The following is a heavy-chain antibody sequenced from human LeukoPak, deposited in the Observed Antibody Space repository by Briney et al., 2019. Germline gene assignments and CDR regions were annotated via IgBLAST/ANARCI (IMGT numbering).Heavy chain of an antibody. CDR1: GFTFSSYS. CDR3: ARGIAGSFDY. V-gene: IGHV3-21*01. J-gene: IGHJ4*02. Sequence: GRSLRLSCAASGFTFSSYSMNWVRQAPGKGREWVSSISSSSSYIYYADSVKGRFTISRDNAKNSLYLQMNSLRAEETAVYYCARGIAGSFDYWGQGTLVTVSS. D-gene: IGHD6-13*01. CDR2: ISSSSSYI.